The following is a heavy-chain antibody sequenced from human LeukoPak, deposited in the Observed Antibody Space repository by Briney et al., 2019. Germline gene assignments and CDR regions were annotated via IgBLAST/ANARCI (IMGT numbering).Heavy chain of an antibody. V-gene: IGHV3-30*02. CDR1: GFNFRNYG. D-gene: IGHD5-12*01. Sequence: GGSLRLSCAASGFNFRNYGMYWVRQPPGKGLQWVAFIRYDGSNKYYADSVKGRFTISRDNSKKTLYLQMNSLRAEDTAIYYCAKEQRAYSGYVVGSCFDPWGQGSLVTVSS. J-gene: IGHJ5*02. CDR3: AKEQRAYSGYVVGSCFDP. CDR2: IRYDGSNK.